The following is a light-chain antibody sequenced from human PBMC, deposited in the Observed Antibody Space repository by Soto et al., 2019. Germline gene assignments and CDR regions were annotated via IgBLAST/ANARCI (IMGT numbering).Light chain of an antibody. CDR1: SSNIGSNA. Sequence: QSVLTQPPSTSGTPGQRVTISCSGSSSNIGSNAVNWYQQLPGTAPKLLIYSNDQRPSGVPDRFSGSTSGTSASLAISGLQSEDEADYYCAAWDDSLSGLYVFGTGTKVTVL. J-gene: IGLJ1*01. CDR3: AAWDDSLSGLYV. CDR2: SND. V-gene: IGLV1-44*01.